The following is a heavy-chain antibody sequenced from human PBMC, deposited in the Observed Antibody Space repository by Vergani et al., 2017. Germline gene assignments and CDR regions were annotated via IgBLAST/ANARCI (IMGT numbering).Heavy chain of an antibody. V-gene: IGHV4-34*01. J-gene: IGHJ6*02. Sequence: QVQLQQWGAGLLKPSETLSLTCAVYGGSFSGYYWSWIRQPPGMGLEWIGEINHSGSTNYNPSLKSRVTISVDTSKNKFSLKLSSVTAADTAVYYCARGLTVVVVAAASGMDGWGQGTTVTVSS. CDR1: GGSFSGYY. D-gene: IGHD2-15*01. CDR2: INHSGST. CDR3: ARGLTVVVVAAASGMDG.